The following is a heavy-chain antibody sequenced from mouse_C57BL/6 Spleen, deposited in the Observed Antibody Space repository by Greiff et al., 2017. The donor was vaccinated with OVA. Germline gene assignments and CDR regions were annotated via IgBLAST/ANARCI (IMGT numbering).Heavy chain of an antibody. CDR3: ASPYYYGSSFYWYFDV. J-gene: IGHJ1*03. Sequence: EVKVVESGGGLVKPGGSLKLSCAASGFTFSSYTMSWVRQTPEQRLEWVATISGGGGNTYYPDSVKGRFTISRYNAKNTLYLQMSRLRSEDTALYYCASPYYYGSSFYWYFDVWGTGTTVTVSS. D-gene: IGHD1-1*01. CDR1: GFTFSSYT. CDR2: ISGGGGNT. V-gene: IGHV5-9*01.